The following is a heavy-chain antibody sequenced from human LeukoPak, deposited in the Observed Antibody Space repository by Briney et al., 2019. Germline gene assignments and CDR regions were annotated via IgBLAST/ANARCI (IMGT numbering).Heavy chain of an antibody. V-gene: IGHV3-23*01. CDR1: GFSFSNYA. D-gene: IGHD3-10*01. J-gene: IGHJ6*03. CDR2: LGGSRGSR. Sequence: GGSLRLSSAASGFSFSNYAMTWVRQAPGKGLEWVSTLGGSRGSRYYADSVKGRFTMSRDNSNNMLYLQMNSLRAEDTAVYYCAKHRGQIYYNYYMDAWGKGTTVTVS. CDR3: AKHRGQIYYNYYMDA.